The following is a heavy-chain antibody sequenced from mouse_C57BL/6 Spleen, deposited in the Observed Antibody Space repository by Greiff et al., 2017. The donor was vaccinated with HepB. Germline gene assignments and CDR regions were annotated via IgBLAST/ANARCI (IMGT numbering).Heavy chain of an antibody. CDR2: IYPRSGNT. CDR3: ARRDYGSSHVAMDC. Sequence: QVQLQQSGAELARPGASVKLSCKASGYTFTSYGISWVKQRTGQGLEWIGEIYPRSGNTYYNEKFKGKATLTADKSSSTAYMELRSLTSEDSAVYFCARRDYGSSHVAMDCWGQGASVTASS. D-gene: IGHD1-1*01. J-gene: IGHJ4*01. CDR1: GYTFTSYG. V-gene: IGHV1-81*01.